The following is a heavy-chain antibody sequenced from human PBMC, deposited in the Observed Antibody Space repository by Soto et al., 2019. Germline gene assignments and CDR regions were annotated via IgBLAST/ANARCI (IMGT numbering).Heavy chain of an antibody. CDR2: IESDVCST. CDR1: GVSLRSYC. D-gene: IGHD4-17*01. CDR3: ARSPSTLRSLLPYGLDI. J-gene: IGHJ6*02. V-gene: IGHV3-74*01. Sequence: CGCRRLAWAAAGVSLRSYCMSWVLQIQGKRLVWVSRIESDVCSTNYSDWFKGRFTVSIDKAKSTVYLQMNNLRAEDTVVYYCARSPSTLRSLLPYGLDILGQGARFTIFS.